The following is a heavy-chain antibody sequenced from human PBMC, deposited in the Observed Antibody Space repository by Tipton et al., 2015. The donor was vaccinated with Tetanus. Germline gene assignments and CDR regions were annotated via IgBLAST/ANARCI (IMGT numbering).Heavy chain of an antibody. V-gene: IGHV3-48*02. CDR1: GFSFNNLG. D-gene: IGHD2-21*01. CDR3: ARRGEARANWFDS. CDR2: ISYSSTSK. J-gene: IGHJ5*01. Sequence: SLRLSCAGSGFSFNNLGMNWVRQAPGKGLEWVSYISYSSTSKYYADSVKGRFAISRDNAKNSLYLQMNTLRDDDTAVYYCARRGEARANWFDSWGQGTLVTVSS.